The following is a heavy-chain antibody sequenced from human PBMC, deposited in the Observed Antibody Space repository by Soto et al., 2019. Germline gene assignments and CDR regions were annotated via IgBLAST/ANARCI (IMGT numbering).Heavy chain of an antibody. D-gene: IGHD3-10*01. Sequence: ASVKVSCKASGYTFTSYYMHWVRQAPGQGLEWMGIINPSGGSTNYAQKFQGRVTMTRDTSTSTVYMELSSLRSEDTAVYYCARDAVWGVLPNYYYYYYMDVWGKGTTVTVSS. V-gene: IGHV1-46*03. CDR3: ARDAVWGVLPNYYYYYYMDV. J-gene: IGHJ6*03. CDR2: INPSGGST. CDR1: GYTFTSYY.